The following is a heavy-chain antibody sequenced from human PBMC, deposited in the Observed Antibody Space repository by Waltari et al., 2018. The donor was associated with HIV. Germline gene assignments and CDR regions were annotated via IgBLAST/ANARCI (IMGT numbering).Heavy chain of an antibody. J-gene: IGHJ3*02. Sequence: EVQLVESGGGLVQPGRSLRLSCTASGFTFGDYAVSWVRQAPGKGLKWLSFITSKAYGGTTEYAASVRGRFTISRDNAKNSLSLQMNSLRAEDTALYYCVKVGMTTVTSYAIDIWGQGTMVTVSS. CDR1: GFTFGDYA. D-gene: IGHD4-17*01. V-gene: IGHV3-49*04. CDR2: ITSKAYGGTT. CDR3: VKVGMTTVTSYAIDI.